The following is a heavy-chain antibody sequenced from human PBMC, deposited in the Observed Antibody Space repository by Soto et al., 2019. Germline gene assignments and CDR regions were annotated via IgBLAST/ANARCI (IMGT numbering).Heavy chain of an antibody. CDR1: GGTFSSYA. Sequence: SVKFSCKASGGTFSSYAISWVRQAPGQGLEWMGGIIPIFGTANYAQKFQGRVTITADESTSTAYMELSSLRSEDTAVYYCARASYYYDSSGPRFDAFDIWGQGTMVTVSS. J-gene: IGHJ3*02. D-gene: IGHD3-22*01. CDR3: ARASYYYDSSGPRFDAFDI. V-gene: IGHV1-69*13. CDR2: IIPIFGTA.